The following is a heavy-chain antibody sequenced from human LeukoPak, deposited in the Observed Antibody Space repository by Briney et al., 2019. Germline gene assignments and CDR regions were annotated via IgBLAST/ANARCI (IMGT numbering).Heavy chain of an antibody. V-gene: IGHV3-30*01. Sequence: GGSLRLSCAVSEFTFSHFAMHWVRQAPGKGLEWVAVVSSHGNDGNYADSVKGRFTISRDNSKNTLYLQIDSLRTEDTAIYYCTRDAYNFNDFDYWGQGTLVTVSS. CDR1: EFTFSHFA. J-gene: IGHJ4*02. D-gene: IGHD5-24*01. CDR2: VSSHGNDG. CDR3: TRDAYNFNDFDY.